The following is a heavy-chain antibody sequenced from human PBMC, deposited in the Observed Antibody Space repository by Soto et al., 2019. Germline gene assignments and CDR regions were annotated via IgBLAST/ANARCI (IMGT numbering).Heavy chain of an antibody. CDR1: GGTISSWY. V-gene: IGHV4-4*08. D-gene: IGHD1-26*01. CDR3: ASRSGTAIDY. Sequence: QVQLQESGPGLVKPSETLSLTCTVSGGTISSWYWSWIRQPPGKGLEWIGYIYCSGSTNCNPSLKTRVTISADPTKPQFSLELGAVTAADTAVYYCASRSGTAIDYWGQGTLVTVSS. J-gene: IGHJ4*02. CDR2: IYCSGST.